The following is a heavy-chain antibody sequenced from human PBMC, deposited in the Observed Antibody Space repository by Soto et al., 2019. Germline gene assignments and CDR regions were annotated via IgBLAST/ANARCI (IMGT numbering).Heavy chain of an antibody. Sequence: ASVKVSCKASGYTFNAYYIDWVRQAPGQGLEWVGRINPNSGDTTYAQKFEGRVTMTRDTSISTAYLELSGLRSDDTAIYYCARDPRPLYTFDYWGQGTLVTSPQ. CDR3: ARDPRPLYTFDY. J-gene: IGHJ4*02. V-gene: IGHV1-2*02. CDR1: GYTFNAYY. D-gene: IGHD3-16*01. CDR2: INPNSGDT.